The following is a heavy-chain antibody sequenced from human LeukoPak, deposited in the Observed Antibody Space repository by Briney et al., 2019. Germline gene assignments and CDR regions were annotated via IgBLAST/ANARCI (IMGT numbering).Heavy chain of an antibody. CDR1: GGSFSGYY. J-gene: IGHJ4*02. V-gene: IGHV4-34*01. CDR3: ARTIGDYGRTIDY. Sequence: SETLSLTCAVYGGSFSGYYWSWIRQPPGKGLEGIGEIYHSGSTNYNPSLKSRVTISVDKSKNQFSLKLSSVTAADTAVYYCARTIGDYGRTIDYWGQGTLVTVSS. CDR2: IYHSGST. D-gene: IGHD4-17*01.